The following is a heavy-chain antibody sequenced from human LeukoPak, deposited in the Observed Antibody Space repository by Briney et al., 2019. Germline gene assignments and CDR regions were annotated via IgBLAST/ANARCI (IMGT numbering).Heavy chain of an antibody. V-gene: IGHV1-2*02. CDR1: GYTFTGYY. CDR2: INPNSGGT. J-gene: IGHJ6*02. Sequence: GASVKVSCKASGYTFTGYYMHWVRQAPGQGLEWMGWINPNSGGTNYAQKFQGRVTMTRDTSISTAYMELSRLRSDDTAVYYCARDPPRLWDSWSGYYLEVTEAQSYGMDVWGQGTTVTVSS. CDR3: ARDPPRLWDSWSGYYLEVTEAQSYGMDV. D-gene: IGHD3-3*01.